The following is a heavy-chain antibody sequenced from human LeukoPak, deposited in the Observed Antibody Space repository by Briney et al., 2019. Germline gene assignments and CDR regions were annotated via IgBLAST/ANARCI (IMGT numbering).Heavy chain of an antibody. Sequence: PGGSLRLSCAASGFTLSSYAMSWVRQAPGKGLEWVSSISRGGDSTYYADSVKGRSTISRDISKNTLYLQVNSLRAEDTAVYYCAKDKGSGSFSGNWFDSWGQGTLVAVSS. CDR3: AKDKGSGSFSGNWFDS. J-gene: IGHJ5*01. CDR1: GFTLSSYA. V-gene: IGHV3-23*01. D-gene: IGHD3-10*01. CDR2: ISRGGDST.